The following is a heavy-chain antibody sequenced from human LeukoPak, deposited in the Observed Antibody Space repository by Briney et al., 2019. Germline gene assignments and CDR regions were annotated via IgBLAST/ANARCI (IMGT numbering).Heavy chain of an antibody. CDR1: GGSISSYY. CDR3: ASSTMVVTGSDAFDI. J-gene: IGHJ3*02. V-gene: IGHV4-34*01. D-gene: IGHD4/OR15-4a*01. Sequence: SETLSLTCTVSGGSISSYYWSWIRQPPGKGLEWIGEINHSGSTNYNPSLKSRVTISVDTSKNQFSLKLSSVTAADTAVYYCASSTMVVTGSDAFDIWGQGTMVTVSS. CDR2: INHSGST.